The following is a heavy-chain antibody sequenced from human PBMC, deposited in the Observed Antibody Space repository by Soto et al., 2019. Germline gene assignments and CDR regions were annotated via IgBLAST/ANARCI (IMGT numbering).Heavy chain of an antibody. J-gene: IGHJ2*01. V-gene: IGHV4-4*02. D-gene: IGHD3-16*01. Sequence: QVQLQESSPGLVKPSGTLSLTCAVSGGSISSSNWWSWVRQPPGKGLEWIGEIFHSGSTNSNPSLKSRVTISLDTSKNQFSLKLSSVTAADMAVYYCARRIYGDWYFDLWGCGTLVTVSS. CDR2: IFHSGST. CDR3: ARRIYGDWYFDL. CDR1: GGSISSSNW.